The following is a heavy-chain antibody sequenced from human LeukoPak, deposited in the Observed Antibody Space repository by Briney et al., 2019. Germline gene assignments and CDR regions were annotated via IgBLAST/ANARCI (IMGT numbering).Heavy chain of an antibody. CDR3: ARDRLLRYFDWPSGDY. V-gene: IGHV3-7*01. J-gene: IGHJ4*02. Sequence: GGSLRLSCAASGFTFSSYWMSWVRQAPGKGLEWVANIKKDGSEKYYVDSVKGRFTISRDNAKTSLYLQMNSLRAEDTAVYYCARDRLLRYFDWPSGDYWGQGTLVTVSS. CDR2: IKKDGSEK. D-gene: IGHD3-9*01. CDR1: GFTFSSYW.